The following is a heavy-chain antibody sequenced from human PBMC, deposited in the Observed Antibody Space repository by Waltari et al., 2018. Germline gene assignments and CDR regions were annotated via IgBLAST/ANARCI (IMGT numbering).Heavy chain of an antibody. J-gene: IGHJ6*02. CDR3: AKDDGDSPNYGMDV. CDR1: GSRFSRFG. CDR2: ITSDATDK. Sequence: QVQLVESGGGVVQPGGYLRLSWAASGSRFSRFGMHWVRQTPGKGLEWVTVITSDATDKYADSVKGRFTISRDNSKNTLSLQMNSLRPEDTAVYYCAKDDGDSPNYGMDVWGQGTLVTVSS. V-gene: IGHV3-30*18. D-gene: IGHD4-17*01.